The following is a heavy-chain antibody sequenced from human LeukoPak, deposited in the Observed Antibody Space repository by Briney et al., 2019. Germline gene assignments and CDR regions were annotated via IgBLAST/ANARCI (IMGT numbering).Heavy chain of an antibody. D-gene: IGHD3-10*01. J-gene: IGHJ5*02. CDR1: GFTFSSYA. V-gene: IGHV3-23*01. CDR3: AKGGPGNVLLWFGELS. Sequence: GGSLRLSCAASGFTFSSYAMRWVRQAPGKGLESVSAISGRGGSTYYADSVKGRFTISRDNSKNTLYLQMNSLRAEDTAVYYCAKGGPGNVLLWFGELSWGQGTLVTVSS. CDR2: ISGRGGST.